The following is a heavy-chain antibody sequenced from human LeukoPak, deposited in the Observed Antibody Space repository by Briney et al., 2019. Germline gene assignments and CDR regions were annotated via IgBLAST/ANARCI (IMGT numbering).Heavy chain of an antibody. V-gene: IGHV3-23*01. J-gene: IGHJ4*02. D-gene: IGHD3-3*01. CDR2: ISGSGGGGAT. Sequence: GGSLRLSCAASGFTFSSYAMSWVRQAPGKGLEWVSAISGSGGGGATSYADSVKGRFTISRDNSKNTLYLQMNSLRAEDTAVYYCARSFGYYSTSGYYYWGQGTLVTVSS. CDR1: GFTFSSYA. CDR3: ARSFGYYSTSGYYY.